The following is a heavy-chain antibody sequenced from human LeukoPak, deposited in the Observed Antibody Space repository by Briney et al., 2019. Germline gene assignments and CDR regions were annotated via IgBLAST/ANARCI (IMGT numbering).Heavy chain of an antibody. D-gene: IGHD1-1*01. CDR2: ISYDGSNK. J-gene: IGHJ5*02. CDR3: AKATTEADNWFDP. CDR1: GFTFSSYG. Sequence: PGRSLRLSCAASGFTFSSYGMHWVRQAPGKGLEWVAVISYDGSNKYYADSVKGRITISRDNSKNTLYLQMNSLRAEDTAVYYCAKATTEADNWFDPWGQGTLVTVSS. V-gene: IGHV3-30*18.